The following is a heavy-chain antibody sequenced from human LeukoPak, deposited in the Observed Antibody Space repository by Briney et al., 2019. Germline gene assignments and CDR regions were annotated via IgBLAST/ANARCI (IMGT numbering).Heavy chain of an antibody. V-gene: IGHV3-30*18. Sequence: PGGSLRLSCAASGFTFSSYGMHWVRQAPGKGLEWVAVISYDGNNEYYPDSVKGRFTISRDNSKNTLYLLMSSLRPEDTAVYYCAKSQQITVFGVPHGDVWGQGTTVTVSS. J-gene: IGHJ6*02. CDR2: ISYDGNNE. CDR1: GFTFSSYG. CDR3: AKSQQITVFGVPHGDV. D-gene: IGHD3-3*01.